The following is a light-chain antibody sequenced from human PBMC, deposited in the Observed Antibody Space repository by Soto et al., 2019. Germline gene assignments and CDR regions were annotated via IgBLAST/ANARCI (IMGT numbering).Light chain of an antibody. CDR2: GAS. CDR1: QSVSRN. V-gene: IGKV3-15*01. Sequence: ETVMTQPPATLYVSPGESATLACRTSQSVSRNLAWYQQTPGQAPRLLIDGASTRATGIPARFSGRGSGTEFTLTISSLQSEDFAVYFCQQYMRGPLTCGGGTKVDI. CDR3: QQYMRGPLT. J-gene: IGKJ4*01.